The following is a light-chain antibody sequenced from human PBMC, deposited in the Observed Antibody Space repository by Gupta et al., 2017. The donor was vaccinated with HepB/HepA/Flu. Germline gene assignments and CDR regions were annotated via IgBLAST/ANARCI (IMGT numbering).Light chain of an antibody. CDR3: AAWDDSLNGFYV. Sequence: QSVLTQPPSASGTPGQRVTISVSGSSSNIGSNTVNGYQQLPGTAPKLLIYSNNQRPSGVPDRFSGSKSGTSASLAISGLQSEDEADYYCAAWDDSLNGFYVFGTGTKVTVL. V-gene: IGLV1-44*01. CDR1: SSNIGSNT. J-gene: IGLJ1*01. CDR2: SNN.